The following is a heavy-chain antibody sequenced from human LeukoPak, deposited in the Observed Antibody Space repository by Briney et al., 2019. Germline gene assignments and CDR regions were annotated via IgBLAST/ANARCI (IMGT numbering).Heavy chain of an antibody. Sequence: GGSLRLSCAASGFTFSSYSMNWVRQAPGKGLEWVSSISSSSSYIYYADSVKGRFTISRDNAKNSLYPQMNSLRAEDTAVYYCARDSDYWYFDLWGRGTLVTVSS. CDR1: GFTFSSYS. CDR2: ISSSSSYI. CDR3: ARDSDYWYFDL. J-gene: IGHJ2*01. V-gene: IGHV3-21*01. D-gene: IGHD3-10*01.